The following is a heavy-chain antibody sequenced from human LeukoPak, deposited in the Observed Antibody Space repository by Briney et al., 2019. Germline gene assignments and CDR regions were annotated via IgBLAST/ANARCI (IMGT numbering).Heavy chain of an antibody. CDR2: ISYDGSNK. D-gene: IGHD5-18*01. Sequence: QPGGSLRLSCAASGFTFSSYAMHWVRQAPGKGLEWVAVISYDGSNKYYADSVKGRFTISRDNSKNTLYLQMNSLRAEDTAVYYCARRGYSYGYAPPYWGQGTLVTVSS. CDR3: ARRGYSYGYAPPY. J-gene: IGHJ4*02. V-gene: IGHV3-30*04. CDR1: GFTFSSYA.